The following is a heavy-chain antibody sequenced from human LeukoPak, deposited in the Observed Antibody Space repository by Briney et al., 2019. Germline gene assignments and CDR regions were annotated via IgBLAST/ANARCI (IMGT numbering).Heavy chain of an antibody. CDR3: ARDRSNSGWYYDY. D-gene: IGHD6-19*01. Sequence: GGSLRLSCAASGFTFSSYGMSWVRQAPGKGLEWVSAISGSGGSTYYADSVKGRFTISRENAKNSLFLQMNSLRAEDTAVYYCARDRSNSGWYYDYWGQGTLVTVSS. V-gene: IGHV3-23*01. CDR2: ISGSGGST. J-gene: IGHJ4*02. CDR1: GFTFSSYG.